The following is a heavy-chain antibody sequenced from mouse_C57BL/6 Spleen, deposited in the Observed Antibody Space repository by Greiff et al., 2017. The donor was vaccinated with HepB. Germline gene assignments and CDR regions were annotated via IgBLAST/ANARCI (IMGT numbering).Heavy chain of an antibody. V-gene: IGHV1-22*01. Sequence: EVKLMESGPELVKPGASVKMSCKASGYTFTDYNMHWVKQSHGKSLEWIGYINPNNGGTSYNQKFKGKATLTVNKSSSTAYMELRSLTSEDSAVYYCARGPQIYYDYPWFAYWGQGTLVTVSA. D-gene: IGHD2-4*01. J-gene: IGHJ3*01. CDR3: ARGPQIYYDYPWFAY. CDR1: GYTFTDYN. CDR2: INPNNGGT.